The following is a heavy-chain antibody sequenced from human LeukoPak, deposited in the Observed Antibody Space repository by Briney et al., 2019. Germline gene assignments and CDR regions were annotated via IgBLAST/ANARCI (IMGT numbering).Heavy chain of an antibody. CDR2: ISGSGGST. CDR1: GFTFSSYA. Sequence: GRSLRLSCAASGFTFSSYAMHWVRQAPGKGLEWVSAISGSGGSTYYADSVKGRFTISRDNSKNTLYLQMNSLRAEDTAVYYCAKDLASDYDFWSGLLGYWGQGTLVTVSS. CDR3: AKDLASDYDFWSGLLGY. D-gene: IGHD3-3*01. V-gene: IGHV3-23*01. J-gene: IGHJ4*02.